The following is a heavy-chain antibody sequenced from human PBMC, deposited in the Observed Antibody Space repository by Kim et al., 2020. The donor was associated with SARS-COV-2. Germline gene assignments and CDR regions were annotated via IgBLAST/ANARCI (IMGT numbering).Heavy chain of an antibody. Sequence: ASVKVSCKASGYTFIDNNMHWVRQAPGQGLEWMGWIDPDSGGTKYAQKFQGRVTMTRDTTISTAYMEMNSLRSDDTAVYYCAKREGRRLDLWVGPEENYYYGMDVWGQGTTVTVSS. V-gene: IGHV1-2*02. J-gene: IGHJ6*02. D-gene: IGHD3-16*01. CDR2: IDPDSGGT. CDR1: GYTFIDNN. CDR3: AKREGRRLDLWVGPEENYYYGMDV.